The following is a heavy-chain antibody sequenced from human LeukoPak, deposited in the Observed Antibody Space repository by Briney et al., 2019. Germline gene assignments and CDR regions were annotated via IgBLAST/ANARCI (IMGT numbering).Heavy chain of an antibody. J-gene: IGHJ4*02. CDR3: ARHRDDPAGYFDY. V-gene: IGHV4-59*08. CDR2: IYYSGST. D-gene: IGHD1-1*01. Sequence: SETLSLTCTVSGGSISSYHWSWIRQPPGKGLEWIGYIYYSGSTNYNPSLKSRVTISVDTSKNQFSLKLSSVTAADTAVYYCARHRDDPAGYFDYWGQGTLVTVSS. CDR1: GGSISSYH.